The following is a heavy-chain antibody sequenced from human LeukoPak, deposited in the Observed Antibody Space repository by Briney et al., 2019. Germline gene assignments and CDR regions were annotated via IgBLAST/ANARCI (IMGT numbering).Heavy chain of an antibody. CDR1: GFTVSSNY. CDR3: GSTSLLGSGFFDY. D-gene: IGHD3-10*02. V-gene: IGHV3-66*01. J-gene: IGHJ4*02. CDR2: IYSGGRT. Sequence: EGSLRLSCAASGFTVSSNYMNWVRQAPGKGLEWVSVIYSGGRTYYVDSVKGRFTISRDNSKNTLYLQMNSLRAEDTAVYYCGSTSLLGSGFFDYWGQGTLVTVSS.